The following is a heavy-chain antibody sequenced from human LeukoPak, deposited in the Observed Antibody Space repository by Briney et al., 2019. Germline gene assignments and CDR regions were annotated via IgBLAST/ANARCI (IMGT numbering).Heavy chain of an antibody. V-gene: IGHV3-21*01. CDR3: ARVIYGSGSYYRSY. CDR2: ISSSSSYI. Sequence: GGSLRPSCAASGFTFSSYSMNWVRQAPGKGLEWVSSISSSSSYIYYADSVKGRFTISRDNAKNSLYLQMNSLRAEDTAVYYCARVIYGSGSYYRSYWGQGTLVTVSS. D-gene: IGHD3-10*01. CDR1: GFTFSSYS. J-gene: IGHJ4*02.